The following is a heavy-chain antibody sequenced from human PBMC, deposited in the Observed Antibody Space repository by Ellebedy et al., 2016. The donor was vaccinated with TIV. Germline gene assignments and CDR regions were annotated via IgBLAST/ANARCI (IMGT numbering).Heavy chain of an antibody. V-gene: IGHV3-23*01. J-gene: IGHJ4*02. CDR2: ISGSTGGT. CDR3: VKICRTSSCYGAISGDY. Sequence: GESLKISXVASGFTFSSYAMSWVRQAPGKGLEWVSAISGSTGGTYYAESVKGRFIISRDNSKNTLYLQMNSLRAEDTAIYYCVKICRTSSCYGAISGDYWGQGTLVTVSS. CDR1: GFTFSSYA. D-gene: IGHD2-2*01.